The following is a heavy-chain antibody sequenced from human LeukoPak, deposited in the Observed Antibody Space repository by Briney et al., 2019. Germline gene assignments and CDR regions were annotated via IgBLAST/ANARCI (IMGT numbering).Heavy chain of an antibody. V-gene: IGHV3-30*02. CDR3: AKEGRRYCSSTSCYYFDY. CDR2: IRYDGSNK. J-gene: IGHJ4*02. CDR1: GFTFSSYG. D-gene: IGHD2-2*01. Sequence: GGSLRLSCAASGFTFSSYGMHWVRQAPGKGLEWVAFIRYDGSNKYYADSVKSRFTISRDNSKNTLYLQMNSLRAEDTAVYYCAKEGRRYCSSTSCYYFDYWGQGTLVTVSS.